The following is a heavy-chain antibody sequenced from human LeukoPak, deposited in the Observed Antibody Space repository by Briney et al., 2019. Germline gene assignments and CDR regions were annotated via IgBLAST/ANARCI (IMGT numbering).Heavy chain of an antibody. V-gene: IGHV4-59*12. D-gene: IGHD3-22*01. CDR1: GGSISNYY. Sequence: SETLSLTCTVSGGSISNYYWSWIRQPPGKGLEWIGYIYYSGSTNYNPSLKSRVTISVDTSKNQFSLKLRSVTAADTAVYYCARGKDYYDSSGYYNAFDIWGQGTMVTVSS. CDR3: ARGKDYYDSSGYYNAFDI. CDR2: IYYSGST. J-gene: IGHJ3*02.